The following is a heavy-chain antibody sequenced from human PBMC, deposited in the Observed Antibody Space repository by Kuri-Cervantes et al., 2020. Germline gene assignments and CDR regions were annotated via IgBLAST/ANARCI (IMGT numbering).Heavy chain of an antibody. V-gene: IGHV3-30*03. CDR2: ISYDGSNK. CDR3: AVDSGGYAEHY. D-gene: IGHD5-12*01. CDR1: GFTFSSYG. J-gene: IGHJ4*02. Sequence: GGSLRLSCAASGFTFSSYGMHWVRQAPGKGLEWVAVISYDGSNKYYADSGMGRFTISRDNSKNTLYLQMNSLTADDTAVYYCAVDSGGYAEHYWGQGTLVTVSS.